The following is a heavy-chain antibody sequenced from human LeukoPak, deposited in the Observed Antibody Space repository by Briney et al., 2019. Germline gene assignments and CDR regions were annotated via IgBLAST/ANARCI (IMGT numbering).Heavy chain of an antibody. CDR2: IYYSGST. CDR3: ARDHSDYGDLYYFDY. J-gene: IGHJ4*02. D-gene: IGHD4-17*01. V-gene: IGHV4-59*01. CDR1: GGSISSYY. Sequence: SETLSLTCTVSGGSISSYYWSWIRQPPGKGLEWIGYIYYSGSTNYNPSLKSRVTISVDTSKNQFSLELSSVTAADTAVYYCARDHSDYGDLYYFDYWGQGTLVTVSS.